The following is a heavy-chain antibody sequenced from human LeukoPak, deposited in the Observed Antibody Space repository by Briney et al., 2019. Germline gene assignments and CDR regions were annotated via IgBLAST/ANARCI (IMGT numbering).Heavy chain of an antibody. CDR2: IYSGGST. Sequence: SGGSLRLSCAASGFTVSNNYMNWVRQAPGKGLEWVSVIYSGGSTYYAGSVKGRFTISRDNSKNTLFLQMSSLSAEDTALYYCAKDIGRYCSGGSCSAFDYWGQGTLVTVSS. D-gene: IGHD2-15*01. CDR3: AKDIGRYCSGGSCSAFDY. V-gene: IGHV3-53*01. J-gene: IGHJ4*02. CDR1: GFTVSNNY.